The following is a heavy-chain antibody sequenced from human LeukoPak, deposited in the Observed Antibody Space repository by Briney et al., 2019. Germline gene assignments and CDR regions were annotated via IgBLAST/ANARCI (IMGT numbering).Heavy chain of an antibody. CDR3: ARQFSSGWYPSWFDP. D-gene: IGHD6-19*01. Sequence: GSLRLSCAASGFTFSSYAMHWIRQPPGKGLEWIGYIYYSGSTNYNPSLKSRVTISVDTSKNQFSLKLSSVTAADTAVYYCARQFSSGWYPSWFDPWGQGTLVTVSS. V-gene: IGHV4-59*08. J-gene: IGHJ5*02. CDR2: IYYSGST. CDR1: GFTFSSYA.